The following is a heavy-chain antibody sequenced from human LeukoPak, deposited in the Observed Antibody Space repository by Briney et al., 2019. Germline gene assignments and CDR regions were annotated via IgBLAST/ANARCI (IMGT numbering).Heavy chain of an antibody. Sequence: GGSLRLSCAASGFTFSSYAMSWVRQAPGKGLEWVSAISGSGGSTYYADSVKGRFTISRDNSKNTLYLQMSSLRAEDTAVYYCAKDGDLRYFDWPIPYYFDYWGQGTLVTVSS. D-gene: IGHD3-9*01. J-gene: IGHJ4*02. CDR1: GFTFSSYA. CDR3: AKDGDLRYFDWPIPYYFDY. V-gene: IGHV3-23*01. CDR2: ISGSGGST.